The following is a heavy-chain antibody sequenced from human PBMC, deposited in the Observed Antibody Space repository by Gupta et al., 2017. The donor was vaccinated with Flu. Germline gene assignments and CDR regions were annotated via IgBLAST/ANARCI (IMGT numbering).Heavy chain of an antibody. CDR2: ISYDGSNK. V-gene: IGHV3-30*18. J-gene: IGHJ6*02. Sequence: QVQLVESGGGVVQPGRSLRLSCAASGFTFSSYGMHWVRQAPGKGLEWVAVISYDGSNKYYADSVKGRFTISRDNSKNTLYLQMNSLRAEDTAVYYCAKDLQGSWGSGSYYLINYYYYGMDVWGQGTTVTVSS. D-gene: IGHD3-10*01. CDR3: AKDLQGSWGSGSYYLINYYYYGMDV. CDR1: GFTFSSYG.